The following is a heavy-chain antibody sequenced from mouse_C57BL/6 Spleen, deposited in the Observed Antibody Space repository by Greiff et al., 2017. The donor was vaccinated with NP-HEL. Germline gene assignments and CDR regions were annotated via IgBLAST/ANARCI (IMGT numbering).Heavy chain of an antibody. CDR2: IYPGDGDT. Sequence: QVQLQQSGAELVKPGASVKISCKASGYAFSSYWMNWVKQRPGKGLEWIGQIYPGDGDTNYNGKFKGKATLTADKSSSTAYMQLSSLTSEDSAVYFCARDYYCNYYAMDYWGQGTSVTVSS. CDR1: GYAFSSYW. CDR3: ARDYYCNYYAMDY. J-gene: IGHJ4*01. V-gene: IGHV1-80*01. D-gene: IGHD2-1*01.